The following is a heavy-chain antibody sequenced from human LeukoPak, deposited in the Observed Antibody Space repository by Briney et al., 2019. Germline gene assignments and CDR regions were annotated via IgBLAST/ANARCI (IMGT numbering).Heavy chain of an antibody. D-gene: IGHD6-6*01. Sequence: GGSLRLSCAASGFTFSDYYMSWIRQAPGKGLEWVAYISSSSSHTNHADSVKGRFTISRDNAKNSLYLQMNSLRAEDTAVYDCARAAHPAYYYYGMDVWGQGTTVTVSS. CDR3: ARAAHPAYYYYGMDV. CDR1: GFTFSDYY. V-gene: IGHV3-11*06. CDR2: ISSSSSHT. J-gene: IGHJ6*02.